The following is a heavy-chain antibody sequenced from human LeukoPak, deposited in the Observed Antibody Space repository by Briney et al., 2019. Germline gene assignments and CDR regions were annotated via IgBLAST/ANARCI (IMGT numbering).Heavy chain of an antibody. CDR3: AISSSVY. CDR2: ISSSGSTI. Sequence: GGSLRLSCAASGFTFSSYSMNWVRQAPGKGLEWVSYISSSGSTIYYADSVKGRFTISRDNSKNTLFLQMNSLRVDDTAVYYCAISSSVYWGQGTLVTVSS. V-gene: IGHV3-48*01. D-gene: IGHD2-2*01. CDR1: GFTFSSYS. J-gene: IGHJ4*02.